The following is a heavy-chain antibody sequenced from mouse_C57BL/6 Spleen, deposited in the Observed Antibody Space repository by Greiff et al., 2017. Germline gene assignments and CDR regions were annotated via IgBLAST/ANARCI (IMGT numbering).Heavy chain of an antibody. Sequence: QVQLQQSGAELVKPGASVKISCKASGYAFSSYWMNWVKQRPGKGLEWIGQIYPGDGGTNYNGKFKGKATLTADKSSSTAYMQLSSLTSGDSAVYFCALDSSGPYDDGGQGATLTVAS. J-gene: IGHJ2*01. CDR1: GYAFSSYW. CDR3: ALDSSGPYDD. CDR2: IYPGDGGT. D-gene: IGHD3-2*02. V-gene: IGHV1-80*01.